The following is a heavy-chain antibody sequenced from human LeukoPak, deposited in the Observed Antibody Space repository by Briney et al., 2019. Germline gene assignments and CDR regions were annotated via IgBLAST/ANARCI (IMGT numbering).Heavy chain of an antibody. CDR3: ARVADPNYDFWSGYFTGVDY. Sequence: ASVKVSCKASGYTFTSYGISWVRQAPGQGLEWMGWISAYNGNTNYAQKLQGRVTMTTDTPTSTAYMELRSLRSDDTAVYYCARVADPNYDFWSGYFTGVDYWGQGTLVTVSS. CDR2: ISAYNGNT. D-gene: IGHD3-3*01. CDR1: GYTFTSYG. J-gene: IGHJ4*02. V-gene: IGHV1-18*01.